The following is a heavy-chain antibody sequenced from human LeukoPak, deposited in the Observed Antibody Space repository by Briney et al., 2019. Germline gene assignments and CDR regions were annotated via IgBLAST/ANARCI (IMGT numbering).Heavy chain of an antibody. J-gene: IGHJ4*02. Sequence: PGGSLRLSCAASGFSFSDHHMDWVRQAPGKGLEWVGLSRKKANSYTTEYAPSVKDRFTISRDDSKNSLYLQMNSLKTEDTAVYYCARRMTSNRYFDYWGQGTLVTVSS. CDR1: GFSFSDHH. D-gene: IGHD1-14*01. V-gene: IGHV3-72*01. CDR3: ARRMTSNRYFDY. CDR2: SRKKANSYTT.